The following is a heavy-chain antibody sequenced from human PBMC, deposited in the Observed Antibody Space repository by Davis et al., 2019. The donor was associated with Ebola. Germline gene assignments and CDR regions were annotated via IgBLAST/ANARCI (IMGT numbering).Heavy chain of an antibody. D-gene: IGHD3-10*01. CDR2: INHSGDT. Sequence: SETLSLTCAVYGAFFSGYYWGWIRQAPGKGLEWIGEINHSGDTNYNPSLKSRVTISVDTSKNQFSLKLRSVTAADTAVYYCARDGRTYYYGSGSYYNTLRFWGQGTLVTVSS. CDR1: GAFFSGYY. CDR3: ARDGRTYYYGSGSYYNTLRF. J-gene: IGHJ4*02. V-gene: IGHV4-34*01.